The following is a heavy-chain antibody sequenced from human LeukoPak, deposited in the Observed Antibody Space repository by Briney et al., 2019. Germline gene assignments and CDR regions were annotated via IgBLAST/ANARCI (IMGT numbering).Heavy chain of an antibody. CDR1: GFTFSSSW. CDR3: ARPRVPDS. CDR2: ISPDGSET. V-gene: IGHV3-7*01. Sequence: PGGSLRLSCADSGFTFSSSWMSWVRLAPGKGLEWVANISPDGSETNYVDSVKGRFTISRDNAKNSLYLQMNSLRAEDTAVYYCARPRVPDSWGQGTLVIVSS. J-gene: IGHJ4*02.